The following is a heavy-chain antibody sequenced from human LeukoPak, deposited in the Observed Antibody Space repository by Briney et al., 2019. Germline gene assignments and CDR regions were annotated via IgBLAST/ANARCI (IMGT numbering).Heavy chain of an antibody. J-gene: IGHJ3*02. D-gene: IGHD3-22*01. CDR2: ISYDGSNE. CDR3: AKLVDSSGYYSYDAFDI. CDR1: GFTFSSYG. Sequence: GGSLRLSCAASGFTFSSYGMHWVRQAPGKGLEWVAVISYDGSNEYYADSVKGRFTISGDNSKNTLYLQMNSLRAEDTAVYYCAKLVDSSGYYSYDAFDIWGQGTMVTVSS. V-gene: IGHV3-30*18.